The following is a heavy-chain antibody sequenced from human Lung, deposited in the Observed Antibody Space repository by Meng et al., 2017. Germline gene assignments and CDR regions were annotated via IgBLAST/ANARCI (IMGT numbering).Heavy chain of an antibody. Sequence: QVPLQQCGAGLLKPSETLSLTCVVSCGSFSDYYWSWIRQPPGKGLEWIGEINHSGSTNYNPSLESRATISVDTSQNNLSLKLSSVTAADSAVYYCARGPTTMAHDFDYWGQGTLVTVSS. CDR2: INHSGST. D-gene: IGHD4-11*01. J-gene: IGHJ4*02. CDR3: ARGPTTMAHDFDY. V-gene: IGHV4-34*01. CDR1: CGSFSDYY.